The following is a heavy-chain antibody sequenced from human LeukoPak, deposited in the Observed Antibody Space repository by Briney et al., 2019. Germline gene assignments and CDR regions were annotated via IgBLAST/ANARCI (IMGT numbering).Heavy chain of an antibody. J-gene: IGHJ4*02. V-gene: IGHV1-2*02. Sequence: ASVKVSCQASGYTFTGYYMHWVRQAPGQGLEWMGWINPNSGGTNYAQKFQGRVTMTRDTSVSTAYMELSRLRSDDTAVYYCASPYSGSYYSFGYWGQGTLVTVSS. CDR2: INPNSGGT. CDR3: ASPYSGSYYSFGY. CDR1: GYTFTGYY. D-gene: IGHD1-26*01.